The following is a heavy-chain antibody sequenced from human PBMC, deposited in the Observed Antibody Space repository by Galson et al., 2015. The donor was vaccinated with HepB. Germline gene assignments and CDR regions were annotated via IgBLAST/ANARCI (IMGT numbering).Heavy chain of an antibody. Sequence: SLRLSCAASGITFNTYSMNWVRQAPGKGLEWVSSTSSSSSYIYYADSAKGRFTISRDNARNSLYLQMNSLRAEDTAVYHCATVEILVVRGGLRTRTYFDYWGRGTLVTVSS. V-gene: IGHV3-21*01. D-gene: IGHD3-10*01. J-gene: IGHJ4*02. CDR1: GITFNTYS. CDR3: ATVEILVVRGGLRTRTYFDY. CDR2: TSSSSSYI.